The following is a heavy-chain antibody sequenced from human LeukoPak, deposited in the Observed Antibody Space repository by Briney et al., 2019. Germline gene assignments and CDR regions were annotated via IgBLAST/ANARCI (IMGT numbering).Heavy chain of an antibody. J-gene: IGHJ4*02. D-gene: IGHD5-12*01. Sequence: SVKVSCKASVGTFSSYAISWVRQAPGQGLEWMGRIIPVFNTADQAQKFQDRVTITADESTSTAYMELSSLRSEDTAVYYCARCPWQRDGQGAYYFDYWGQGTLVTVSS. V-gene: IGHV1-69*19. CDR2: IIPVFNTA. CDR3: ARCPWQRDGQGAYYFDY. CDR1: VGTFSSYA.